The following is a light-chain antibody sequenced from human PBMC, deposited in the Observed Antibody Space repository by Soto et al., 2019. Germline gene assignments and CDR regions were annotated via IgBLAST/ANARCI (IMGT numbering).Light chain of an antibody. CDR2: GAK. J-gene: IGKJ5*01. CDR1: QAISNY. CDR3: QQTYNTLPST. V-gene: IGKV1-39*01. Sequence: EIQMTQSPSFLSASGGDSGTITCPASQAISNYLNWYQQKPGKAPNLLIFGAKTLQSGVPSRFSGSGSGTDFTLTISSLQPEDFATYYCQQTYNTLPSTFGGGTRLEVK.